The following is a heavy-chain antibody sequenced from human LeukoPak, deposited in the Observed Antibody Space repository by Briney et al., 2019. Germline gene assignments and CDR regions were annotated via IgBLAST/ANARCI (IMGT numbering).Heavy chain of an antibody. J-gene: IGHJ4*02. CDR3: ASSGSYRFDY. D-gene: IGHD1-26*01. CDR1: FSSXS. CDR2: ITASGTAM. V-gene: IGHV3-48*02. Sequence: FSSXSMNWVRQAXGKGLEWVSHITASGTAMFYADSVKGRFTISRDNAKNSLYLQMNSLRDEDTAVYYCASSGSYRFDYWGQGTLVTVSS.